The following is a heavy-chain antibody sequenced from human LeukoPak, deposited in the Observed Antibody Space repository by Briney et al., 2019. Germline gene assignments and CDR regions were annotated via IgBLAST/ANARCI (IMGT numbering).Heavy chain of an antibody. Sequence: PGGSLRLSCAASGFTFSSYAMSWVRQAPGKGLEWVSVISGSGGSTYYADSVKGRFTISRDNSKNTLFLQMNSLRADDTAVYYCARQSGGLGVLDYWGQGTLVTVSS. V-gene: IGHV3-23*01. CDR2: ISGSGGST. CDR3: ARQSGGLGVLDY. CDR1: GFTFSSYA. D-gene: IGHD1-26*01. J-gene: IGHJ4*02.